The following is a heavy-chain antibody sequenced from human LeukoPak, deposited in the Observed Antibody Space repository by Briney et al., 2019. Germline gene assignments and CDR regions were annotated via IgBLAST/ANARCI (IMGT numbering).Heavy chain of an antibody. CDR1: GASINNNF. CDR3: ARHRDYYDT. CDR2: IYSSGSA. D-gene: IGHD3-22*01. Sequence: SETLSLTCTVSGASINNNFWTWIRQPPGKGLEWIGYIYSSGSANYNSSLKSRVIISRDTSKNQISLNLTSVTAADTALYFCARHRDYYDTWGHGTLVTVSS. J-gene: IGHJ4*01. V-gene: IGHV4-59*08.